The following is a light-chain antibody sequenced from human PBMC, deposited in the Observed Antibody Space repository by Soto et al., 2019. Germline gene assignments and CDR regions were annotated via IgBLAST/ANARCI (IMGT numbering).Light chain of an antibody. CDR3: QQYINLWT. J-gene: IGKJ1*01. CDR1: QSVSSN. Sequence: EIVMTQSPATLSVSPGERATLSCRACQSVSSNLAWYQQKPGQSPRLLIYGASTRATGVPARFSGSGSGTEFTLTISSLQSEDFAVYYCQQYINLWTFGQGTKVEIK. CDR2: GAS. V-gene: IGKV3-15*01.